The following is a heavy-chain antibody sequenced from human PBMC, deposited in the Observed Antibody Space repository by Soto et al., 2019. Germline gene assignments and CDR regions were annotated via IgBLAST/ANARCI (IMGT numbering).Heavy chain of an antibody. V-gene: IGHV1-18*01. CDR3: ARFFGPARYSGSYYH. CDR1: GYTFTSYG. CDR2: ISAYNGNT. D-gene: IGHD1-26*01. Sequence: ASVKVSCKASGYTFTSYGISWVRQAPGQGLEWMGWISAYNGNTNYAQKLQGRVTMTTDTSTSTAYMELRSLRSDDTAVYYCARFFGPARYSGSYYHWGQGTLVTGSA. J-gene: IGHJ4*02.